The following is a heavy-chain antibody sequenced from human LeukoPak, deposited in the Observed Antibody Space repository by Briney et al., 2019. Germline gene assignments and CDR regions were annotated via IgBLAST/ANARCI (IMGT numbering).Heavy chain of an antibody. D-gene: IGHD2-2*01. CDR2: IYPGDSDT. J-gene: IGHJ5*02. Sequence: GASLQISCKGSGCRFTSYWIGWGRRMPGKGLEGMGIIYPGDSDTRYSPSFQGQATISADKSISPAYLQWSSLKASDTAMYYCARPYCSSTSCFFKHWFDPWGQGTLVTVSS. V-gene: IGHV5-51*01. CDR1: GCRFTSYW. CDR3: ARPYCSSTSCFFKHWFDP.